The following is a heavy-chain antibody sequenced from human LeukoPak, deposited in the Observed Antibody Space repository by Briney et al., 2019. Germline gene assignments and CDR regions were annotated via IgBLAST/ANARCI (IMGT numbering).Heavy chain of an antibody. D-gene: IGHD1-26*01. J-gene: IGHJ4*02. Sequence: GGSLRLSCTASGFTFSSYAMSWVRQAPGKGLEWVSAISGSGGSTYYADSVKGRFTISRDNAKNSLYLQMNSLRAEDTAVYYCVRESRSGSYSGYWGQGTLVTVSS. CDR3: VRESRSGSYSGY. CDR2: ISGSGGST. CDR1: GFTFSSYA. V-gene: IGHV3-23*01.